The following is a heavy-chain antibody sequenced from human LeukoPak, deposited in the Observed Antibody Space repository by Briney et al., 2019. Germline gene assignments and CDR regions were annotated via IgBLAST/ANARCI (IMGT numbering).Heavy chain of an antibody. Sequence: GSLRLSCGASGFISSHYWMSWVRQAPGKGLEWVANIKEDGSVKYYVDSLKGRFTISRDNARNSVYLQMNSLRAEDTAVYYCARIGYSSSSFDYWGQGTLVTVSS. CDR2: IKEDGSVK. D-gene: IGHD6-6*01. CDR1: GFISSHYW. J-gene: IGHJ4*02. V-gene: IGHV3-7*01. CDR3: ARIGYSSSSFDY.